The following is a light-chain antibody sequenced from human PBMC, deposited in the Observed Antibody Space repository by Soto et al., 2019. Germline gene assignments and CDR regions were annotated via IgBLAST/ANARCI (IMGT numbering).Light chain of an antibody. CDR3: QQYNTWLWT. J-gene: IGKJ1*01. CDR2: GAS. Sequence: EVVMTQSPATLSVSPGERVTLSCRASQSINAHLAWYQQKPGQAPRLLIHGASTRATGIPARFSGSGFGTDFIXXIXSXRSEDFAVYYCQQYNTWLWTFGQGTKVEIQ. CDR1: QSINAH. V-gene: IGKV3-15*01.